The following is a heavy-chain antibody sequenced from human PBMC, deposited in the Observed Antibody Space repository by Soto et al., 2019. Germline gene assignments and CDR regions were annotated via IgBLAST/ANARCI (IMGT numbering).Heavy chain of an antibody. CDR1: GFTFSSYG. CDR3: ARGNYDSSGYYYPGY. D-gene: IGHD3-22*01. J-gene: IGHJ4*02. V-gene: IGHV3-33*01. CDR2: IWYDGSNK. Sequence: GALRLSCAASGFTFSSYGMHWVRQAPGKGLEWVAVIWYDGSNKYYADSVKGRFTISRDNSKNTLYLQMNSLRAEDTAVYYCARGNYDSSGYYYPGYWGQGTLVTVSS.